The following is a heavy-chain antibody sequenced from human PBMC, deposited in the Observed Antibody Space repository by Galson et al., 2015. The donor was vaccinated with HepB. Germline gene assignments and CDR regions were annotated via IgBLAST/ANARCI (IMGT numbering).Heavy chain of an antibody. CDR1: GFTFGDYA. Sequence: SLRLSCASSGFTFGDYAVNWFRQAPGKGLEWIGFIRRNTYGTTTEYAASLKGRFSISRDDSKNIAHLQMNSLQTEDTAVYFCAREAAGLGGFFDYWDRGTLVPV. J-gene: IGHJ4*02. V-gene: IGHV3-49*03. D-gene: IGHD6-13*01. CDR3: AREAAGLGGFFDY. CDR2: IRRNTYGTTT.